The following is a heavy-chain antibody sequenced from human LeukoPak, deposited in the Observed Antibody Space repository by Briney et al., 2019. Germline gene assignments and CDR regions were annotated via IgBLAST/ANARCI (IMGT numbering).Heavy chain of an antibody. J-gene: IGHJ4*02. CDR2: ISYHGSNQ. V-gene: IGHV3-30*04. CDR3: AREQLIYARGFDY. Sequence: WETLRLSCPASGFIFRSYAMHWVPLAPPKPLDLSAVISYHGSNQYYPYSVTARFPISRDNSKNTLYLQMNSLRAEDTAVYYCAREQLIYARGFDYWGQGTLVTVSS. D-gene: IGHD6-13*01. CDR1: GFIFRSYA.